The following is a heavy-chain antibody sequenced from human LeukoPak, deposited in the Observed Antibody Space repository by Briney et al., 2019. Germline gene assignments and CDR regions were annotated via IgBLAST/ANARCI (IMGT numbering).Heavy chain of an antibody. Sequence: GGSLRLSCAASGFTFSSYAMSWVRQAPGKGLEWVSAISGSGGSTYYADSVKGRFTISRDNSKNTLYLQMNSLRAEDTAVYYCARDRDTIFGVVIIRYYYYGMDVWGQGTTVTVSS. V-gene: IGHV3-23*01. CDR2: ISGSGGST. CDR1: GFTFSSYA. D-gene: IGHD3-3*01. J-gene: IGHJ6*02. CDR3: ARDRDTIFGVVIIRYYYYGMDV.